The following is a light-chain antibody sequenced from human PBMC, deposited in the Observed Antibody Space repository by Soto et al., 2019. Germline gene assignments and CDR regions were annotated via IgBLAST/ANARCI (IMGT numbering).Light chain of an antibody. CDR3: QHHDVAPYT. V-gene: IGKV1-33*01. J-gene: IGKJ2*01. Sequence: DIQMTQSPSSLSASVGDRVSITCQASHHVNKYLTWYQQKPGKAPNLLIYDVSKLKTGVASRFSGSGSGTQFTLTITNLQPEDFATYYCQHHDVAPYTFGPGTRLELK. CDR1: HHVNKY. CDR2: DVS.